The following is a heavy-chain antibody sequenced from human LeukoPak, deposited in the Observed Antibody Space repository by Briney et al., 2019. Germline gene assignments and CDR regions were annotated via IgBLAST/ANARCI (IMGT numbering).Heavy chain of an antibody. CDR3: ARGYSSSSGRPDY. Sequence: SETLSLTCTVSGGSISSYHWSWIRQPPGKGLEWIGYIYNSGATNYNPPLKSRVIISIDMSKKQFSLKLASVTAADTAVYYCARGYSSSSGRPDYWGQGALVTVSS. V-gene: IGHV4-4*08. CDR2: IYNSGAT. CDR1: GGSISSYH. J-gene: IGHJ4*02. D-gene: IGHD6-6*01.